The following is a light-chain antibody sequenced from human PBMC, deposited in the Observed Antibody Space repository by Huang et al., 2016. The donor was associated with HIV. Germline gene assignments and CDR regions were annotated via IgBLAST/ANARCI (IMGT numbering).Light chain of an antibody. Sequence: DIQMTQSPSSLSPSIGDRVTITCQASQDITNYLNCYQQKPGKAPELLIYDASNLETGVPSGFSGSGSGADFTFTISSLQSEDIATYYCQQYHNLPRGTFGPGTKVDIK. CDR3: QQYHNLPRGT. CDR2: DAS. J-gene: IGKJ3*01. CDR1: QDITNY. V-gene: IGKV1-33*01.